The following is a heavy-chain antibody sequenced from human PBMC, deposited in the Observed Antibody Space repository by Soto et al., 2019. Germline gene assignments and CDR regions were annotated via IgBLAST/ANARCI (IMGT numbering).Heavy chain of an antibody. CDR2: ISGYNGNT. V-gene: IGHV1-18*01. J-gene: IGHJ6*02. CDR3: AREGQAPYYYYGMDV. CDR1: GYTFTNYG. Sequence: QVQVVQSGDEVKKPGASVKVSCKASGYTFTNYGFSWVRQAPGQGLEWMGWISGYNGNTKYAEKLQGRVNMTTDTSTSTAHMELRSLRSDDTAVYYCAREGQAPYYYYGMDVWGQGTAVTVSS.